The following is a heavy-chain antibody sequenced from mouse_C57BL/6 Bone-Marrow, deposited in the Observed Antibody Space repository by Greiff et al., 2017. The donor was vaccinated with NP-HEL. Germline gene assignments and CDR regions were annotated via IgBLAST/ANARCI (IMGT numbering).Heavy chain of an antibody. CDR2: IYPGSGST. CDR1: GYTFTSYW. CDR3: ARKSTVVASDY. D-gene: IGHD1-1*01. J-gene: IGHJ2*01. Sequence: QVQLKQPGAELVKPGASVKMSCKASGYTFTSYWITWVKQRPGQGLEWIGDIYPGSGSTNNNEKFKSKATLTVDTSSSTAYMQLSSLTSEDSAVYYCARKSTVVASDYWGQGTTLTVSS. V-gene: IGHV1-55*01.